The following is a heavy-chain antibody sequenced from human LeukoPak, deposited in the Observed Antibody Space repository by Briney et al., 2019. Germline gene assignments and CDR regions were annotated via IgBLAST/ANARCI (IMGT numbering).Heavy chain of an antibody. CDR1: GFTFNNYA. J-gene: IGHJ4*02. V-gene: IGHV3-23*01. Sequence: GGSLRLSCEASGFTFNNYAMSWVRQTPGKGLEWVAATVGGRPDTYHADSVKGRFTVSRDDSRSTLFLQMNSLRVEDTAVYYCTKAPLRSCSGAFCYPFDYWGQGTLATVSS. CDR3: TKAPLRSCSGAFCYPFDY. CDR2: TVGGRPDT. D-gene: IGHD2-8*02.